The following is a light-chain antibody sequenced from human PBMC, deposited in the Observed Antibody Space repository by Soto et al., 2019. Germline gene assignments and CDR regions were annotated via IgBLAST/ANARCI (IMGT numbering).Light chain of an antibody. J-gene: IGLJ3*02. CDR3: LLYMGSGISV. V-gene: IGLV8-61*01. CDR2: STT. Sequence: QTVVTQQPSFSVSPGGTVTLTCGLSSGSVSTANYPTWCQQPPGQGPRTLIYSTTTRASGVPDRGSGSILGNNAALTSTGAEQEDESYYYCLLYMGSGISVFGGGTKLTVL. CDR1: SGSVSTANY.